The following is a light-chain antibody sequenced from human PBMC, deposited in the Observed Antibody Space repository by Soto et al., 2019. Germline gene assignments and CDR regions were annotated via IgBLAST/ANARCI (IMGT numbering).Light chain of an antibody. CDR1: QSISSW. J-gene: IGKJ1*01. CDR3: QQYNDNWT. Sequence: DIQMTQSPSTLSASVGDRVTITCRASQSISSWLAWYQQKPGKAPRLLIYKASNLESGVPSRFSGSGSGTEFTLTISSLQPDGSATYYCQQYNDNWTFGQGTKVEIK. V-gene: IGKV1-5*03. CDR2: KAS.